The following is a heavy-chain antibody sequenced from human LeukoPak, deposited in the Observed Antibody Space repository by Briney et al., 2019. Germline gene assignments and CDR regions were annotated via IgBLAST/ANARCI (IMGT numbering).Heavy chain of an antibody. CDR2: INPNSGGT. CDR3: ARVGSFWSWERLDY. D-gene: IGHD3-3*01. CDR1: GYTFTGYY. Sequence: ASVKVSCKASGYTFTGYYMHWVRQAPGQGLEWMGWINPNSGGTDYAQKFQGRVTMTRDTSISTAYMELSRLRSDDTAVYYCARVGSFWSWERLDYWGQGTLVTVSS. V-gene: IGHV1-2*02. J-gene: IGHJ4*02.